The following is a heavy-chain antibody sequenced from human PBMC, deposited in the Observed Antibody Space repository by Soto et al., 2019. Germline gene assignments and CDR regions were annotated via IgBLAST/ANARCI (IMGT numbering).Heavy chain of an antibody. J-gene: IGHJ5*02. CDR3: ARSSPGIFGVVNFISWFDL. CDR2: ISAYNGNT. D-gene: IGHD3-3*01. Sequence: GASVKVSCKASGYTFTSYGISWVRQAPGQGLEWMGWISAYNGNTNYAQKLQGRVTMTTDTSTSTAYMELRSLRSDDTAVYYCARSSPGIFGVVNFISWFDLWGQGTLVTVSS. CDR1: GYTFTSYG. V-gene: IGHV1-18*01.